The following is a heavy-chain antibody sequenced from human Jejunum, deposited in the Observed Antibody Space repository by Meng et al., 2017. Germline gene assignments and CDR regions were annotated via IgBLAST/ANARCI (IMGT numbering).Heavy chain of an antibody. CDR3: ARDHWGSLDY. J-gene: IGHJ4*02. CDR2: AST. D-gene: IGHD7-27*01. CDR1: GGSVSSSGYQ. Sequence: QVQVQESGPGLVRPSAPLSLLCAVSGGSVSSSGYQWGWIRQPPGKGLEWIGYASTNYNPSLKSRVTISLDTSKNQFSLKLTSVTAADTAVYYCARDHWGSLDYWGQGILVTVSS. V-gene: IGHV4-61*08.